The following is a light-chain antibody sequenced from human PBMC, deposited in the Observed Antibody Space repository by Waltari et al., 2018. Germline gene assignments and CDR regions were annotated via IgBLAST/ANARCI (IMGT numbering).Light chain of an antibody. CDR3: ATWDDSLSVYV. J-gene: IGLJ1*01. CDR1: SPNIGSNY. V-gene: IGLV1-47*01. Sequence: QSALTQPPSASGTPGQRVTISCSGSSPNIGSNYVYWYQQLPGTAPKLLSYRNNRRPSGFPDRFSGSKSGTSASLAISGLRSEDEADYYCATWDDSLSVYVFGTGTKVTVL. CDR2: RNN.